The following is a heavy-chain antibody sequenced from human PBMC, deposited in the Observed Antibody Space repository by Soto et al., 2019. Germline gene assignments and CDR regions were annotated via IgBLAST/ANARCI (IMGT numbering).Heavy chain of an antibody. CDR1: GFTFSGYW. CDR2: IKDDGSQT. CDR3: ATAVRGSAWSY. Sequence: EVKLEESGGGLVQTGGSLRLSCAVSGFTFSGYWMRWVRQSPGRGLEGVANIKDDGSQTYYVGSVRGRFTLSRDNGQNSLYLHMNSLRVEDTAVYYCATAVRGSAWSYWGQGTLVTVSS. V-gene: IGHV3-7*01. D-gene: IGHD6-19*01. J-gene: IGHJ4*02.